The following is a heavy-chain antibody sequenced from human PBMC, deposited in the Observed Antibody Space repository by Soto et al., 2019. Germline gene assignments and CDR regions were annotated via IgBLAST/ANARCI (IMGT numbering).Heavy chain of an antibody. J-gene: IGHJ2*01. CDR3: TKRRGDGYFDL. Sequence: EVHLLESGGGLVQPGGSLRLSCAASGFTFKNFVMGWVRQAPGKGLEWVSAIGGTSGGTYYADSVKGRFTISRDNSKNTQFLQLNSLRADDTAVYYCTKRRGDGYFDLWGRGTLVTVSS. D-gene: IGHD7-27*01. CDR1: GFTFKNFV. CDR2: IGGTSGGT. V-gene: IGHV3-23*01.